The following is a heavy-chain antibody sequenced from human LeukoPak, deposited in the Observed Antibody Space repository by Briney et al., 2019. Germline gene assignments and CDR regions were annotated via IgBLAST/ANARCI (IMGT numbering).Heavy chain of an antibody. J-gene: IGHJ4*02. Sequence: ASVKVSCKASGYTFTGYYMHWVRRAPGQGLEWMGWINPNSGGTNYAQKFQGWVTMTRDTSISTAYMELSRLRSDDTAVYYCARGVGDYYDSSGTIYFDYWGQGTLVTVSS. V-gene: IGHV1-2*04. CDR3: ARGVGDYYDSSGTIYFDY. CDR1: GYTFTGYY. CDR2: INPNSGGT. D-gene: IGHD3-22*01.